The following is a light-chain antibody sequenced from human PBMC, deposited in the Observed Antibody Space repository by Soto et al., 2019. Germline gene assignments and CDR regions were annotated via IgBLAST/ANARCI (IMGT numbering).Light chain of an antibody. CDR2: LEGSGSY. J-gene: IGLJ2*01. V-gene: IGLV4-60*02. CDR3: ETWDSNFVV. CDR1: SGHSSYI. Sequence: QSVLTQSSSASASLGSSVKLTCTLSSGHSSYIIAWHQQQPGKAPRYLIKLEGSGSYNKGSGVPDRFSGSSSGADRYLTISNLQFEDEADYYCETWDSNFVVFGGGTKLTVL.